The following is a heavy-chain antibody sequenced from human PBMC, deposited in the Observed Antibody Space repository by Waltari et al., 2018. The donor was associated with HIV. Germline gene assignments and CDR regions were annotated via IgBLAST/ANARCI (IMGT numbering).Heavy chain of an antibody. CDR3: ARRPYCSSASCYPSDARGAFDI. CDR2: IYYSGIT. CDR1: GGPISTSVYY. J-gene: IGHJ3*02. V-gene: IGHV4-39*01. D-gene: IGHD2-15*01. Sequence: QLQLQQSGPGLVKPSEPLSLICPVSGGPISTSVYYWGWIRQPPGKGLEWIGSIYYSGITYYNPSLKSRVTISADTSRNQFSLWLSSVTAADTAVYYCARRPYCSSASCYPSDARGAFDIWGQGTMVTVSS.